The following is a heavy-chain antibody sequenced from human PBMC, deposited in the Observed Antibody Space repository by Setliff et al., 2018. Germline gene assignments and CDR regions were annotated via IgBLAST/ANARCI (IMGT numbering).Heavy chain of an antibody. CDR1: GFTFSSYE. J-gene: IGHJ6*03. Sequence: GGSLRLSCAASGFTFSSYEMNRVRQAPGKGLEWVSYISSSGNIQYADSVRGRFTVSRDNARNSLYLQMNSLRGDDAAVYYCASDPSYASSLYYYLEVWGKGTTVTVS. D-gene: IGHD6-13*01. V-gene: IGHV3-48*03. CDR2: ISSSGNI. CDR3: ASDPSYASSLYYYLEV.